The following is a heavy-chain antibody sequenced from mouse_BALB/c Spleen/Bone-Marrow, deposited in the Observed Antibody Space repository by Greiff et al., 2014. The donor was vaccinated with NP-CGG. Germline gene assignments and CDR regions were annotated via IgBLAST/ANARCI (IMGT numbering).Heavy chain of an antibody. CDR2: IDPYYGGT. V-gene: IGHV1-39*01. J-gene: IGHJ2*01. D-gene: IGHD1-1*01. CDR1: GYSFTGYN. CDR3: ARRGVITTVVEGYFDY. Sequence: VQLQQSGPELEKPGASVKISCKASGYSFTGYNMNWVKQSNGKSLEWIGNIDPYYGGTSYNQKFKGKAPLTVDKSSSTAYMQLKSLTSEDSAVYYCARRGVITTVVEGYFDYWGQGTTLTVSS.